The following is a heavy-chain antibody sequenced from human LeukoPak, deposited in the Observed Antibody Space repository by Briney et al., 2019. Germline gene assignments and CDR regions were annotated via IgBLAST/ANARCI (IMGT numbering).Heavy chain of an antibody. D-gene: IGHD6-13*01. CDR1: GFTFSSYG. Sequence: PGRTLRPSCAASGFTFSSYGMHWVRQAPGKGLEWVAVISYDGSNKYYADSVKGRFTISRDNSKNTLYLQMNSLRAEDTAVYYCASGRQLGYWGQGTLVTVSS. J-gene: IGHJ4*02. CDR2: ISYDGSNK. V-gene: IGHV3-30*03. CDR3: ASGRQLGY.